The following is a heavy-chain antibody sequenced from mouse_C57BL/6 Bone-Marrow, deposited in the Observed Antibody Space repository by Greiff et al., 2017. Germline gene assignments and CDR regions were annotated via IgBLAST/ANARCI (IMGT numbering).Heavy chain of an antibody. CDR1: GYAFSSSW. V-gene: IGHV1-82*01. Sequence: VQLQQSGPELVKPGASVKISCKASGYAFSSSWMNWVKQRPGKGLEWIGRIYPGDGDTNYNGKFKGKATLTADKSSSTAYMQLSSLTSEDSAVYFCARNLYYYGSTLFDYWGQGTTLTVSS. CDR3: ARNLYYYGSTLFDY. J-gene: IGHJ2*01. D-gene: IGHD1-1*01. CDR2: IYPGDGDT.